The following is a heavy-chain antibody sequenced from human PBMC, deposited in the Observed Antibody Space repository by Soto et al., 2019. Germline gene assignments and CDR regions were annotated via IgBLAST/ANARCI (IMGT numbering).Heavy chain of an antibody. V-gene: IGHV3-7*01. D-gene: IGHD6-13*01. CDR2: IKQDGSEK. CDR1: GFTFSSYW. CDR3: ARDRRSSSWYGFDAFNI. J-gene: IGHJ3*02. Sequence: LRLSCAASGFTFSSYWMSWVRQAPGKGLEWVANIKQDGSEKYYVDSVKGRFTISRDNAKNSLYLQVNSLRAEDTAVYYCARDRRSSSWYGFDAFNIWGQGTMVTVSS.